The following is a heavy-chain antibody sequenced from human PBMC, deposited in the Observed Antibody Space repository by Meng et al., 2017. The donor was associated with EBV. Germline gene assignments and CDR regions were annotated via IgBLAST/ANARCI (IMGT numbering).Heavy chain of an antibody. D-gene: IGHD3-3*01. V-gene: IGHV4-34*01. CDR2: INHSGST. Sequence: QVQLQQWGAGLLKPSVTLPLTCAAYRGAFIVAYWSWLRHAPGKGLEWIGEINHSGSTNYNPSLKSRVTISVDTSKNQFSLKLSSVTAADTAVYYCASSTRYLKYYDFWSGYHYEGAFDIWGQGTMVTVSS. J-gene: IGHJ3*02. CDR3: ASSTRYLKYYDFWSGYHYEGAFDI. CDR1: RGAFIVAY.